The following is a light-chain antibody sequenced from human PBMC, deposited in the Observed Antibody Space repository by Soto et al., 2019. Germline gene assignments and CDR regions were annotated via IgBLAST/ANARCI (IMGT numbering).Light chain of an antibody. CDR1: QSVSSY. V-gene: IGKV3-20*01. CDR3: QEYAKAPLT. Sequence: MLTQSHATRAVSGGGVAPVSCRASQSVSSYLAWYQQKPGQAPRLLIYGASSRATGVPDRFSASGSGTDFTLTISRLEPEDFAVYYCQEYAKAPLTFGQGTKVDI. CDR2: GAS. J-gene: IGKJ1*01.